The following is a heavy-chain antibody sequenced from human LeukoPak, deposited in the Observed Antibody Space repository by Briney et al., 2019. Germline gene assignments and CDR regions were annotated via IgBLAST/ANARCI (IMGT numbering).Heavy chain of an antibody. J-gene: IGHJ4*02. V-gene: IGHV3-23*01. CDR3: AKASWVSTADAVL. CDR2: LRGNGDA. Sequence: GGSLTLSCVASGFTFSSYAMSWVRETPARGLEWVSGLRGNGDAFYADSVKGRFTLSRDESRNTVYVQLNKLRVEDTAIYYCAKASWVSTADAVLWGQGTVVTVSS. D-gene: IGHD3-16*01. CDR1: GFTFSSYA.